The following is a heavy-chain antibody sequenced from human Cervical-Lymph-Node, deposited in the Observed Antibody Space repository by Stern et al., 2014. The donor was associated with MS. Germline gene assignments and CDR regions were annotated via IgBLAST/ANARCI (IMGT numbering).Heavy chain of an antibody. CDR1: GFTFSRYW. J-gene: IGHJ4*02. CDR3: ARDPPYFDY. V-gene: IGHV3-7*01. CDR2: INQNGSEK. Sequence: EVQLVDSGGGLVQPGGSRRLSCAASGFTFSRYWMSWVRQAPGKGLEWVANINQNGSEKYYVDSEEGRFTISRDNSKNSLFLQMNSLRGDDTAVYYCARDPPYFDYWAQGTLVTVSS.